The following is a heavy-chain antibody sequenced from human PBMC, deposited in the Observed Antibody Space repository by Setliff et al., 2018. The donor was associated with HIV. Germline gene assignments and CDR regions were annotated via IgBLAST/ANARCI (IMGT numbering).Heavy chain of an antibody. CDR2: ISHSDTYK. Sequence: PGGSLRLSCAASGFTFSQYSMTWVRQAPGKAREWVSAISHSDTYKYYADSVQGRFTITRENAGNSLYLQMNGLRPEDRAVDDCAKGVKWLDPWGQGTLVTVSS. J-gene: IGHJ5*02. V-gene: IGHV3-21*04. CDR1: GFTFSQYS. CDR3: AKGVKWLDP. D-gene: IGHD3-16*01.